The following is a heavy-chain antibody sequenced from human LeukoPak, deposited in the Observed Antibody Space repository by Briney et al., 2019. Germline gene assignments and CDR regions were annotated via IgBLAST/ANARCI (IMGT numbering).Heavy chain of an antibody. CDR2: IYYSGST. Sequence: PSETLSLTCTVSGYSISSGYYWGWIRQPPGKGLEWIGSIYYSGSTYYNPSLKSRVTISVDTSKNQFSLKLSSVTAADTAVYYCARVRLRNYDILTGYSFLFDHWGQGTLVTVSS. CDR3: ARVRLRNYDILTGYSFLFDH. J-gene: IGHJ4*02. CDR1: GYSISSGYY. D-gene: IGHD3-9*01. V-gene: IGHV4-38-2*02.